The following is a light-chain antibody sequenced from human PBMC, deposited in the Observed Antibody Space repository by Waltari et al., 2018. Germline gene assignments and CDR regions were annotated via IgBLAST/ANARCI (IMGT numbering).Light chain of an antibody. V-gene: IGLV1-40*01. CDR2: GNS. Sequence: QSVLTQPPSVSGAPGQRVTISCTGSSSNIGAGYDVHWYQQLPGTAPKLLIYGNSNRPSGFPDRFSGSKSGTSASLAITGLQAEDEADYYCQSYDSSLSALFGGGTKLTVL. CDR1: SSNIGAGYD. J-gene: IGLJ2*01. CDR3: QSYDSSLSAL.